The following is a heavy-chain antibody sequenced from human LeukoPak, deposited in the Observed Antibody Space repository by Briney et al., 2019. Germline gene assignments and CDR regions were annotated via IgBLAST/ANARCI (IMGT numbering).Heavy chain of an antibody. J-gene: IGHJ4*02. CDR1: GFSFSSYW. V-gene: IGHV3-74*01. CDR3: ANALRYIDY. CDR2: VNYDGSST. D-gene: IGHD4-17*01. Sequence: GGSLRLSCAASGFSFSSYWLHWVRQAPGKGLVWDSRVNYDGSSTNYADSVEGRFTVSRDNAKNTLFLQMNSLRAEDTAVYYCANALRYIDYWGQGTLVTVSS.